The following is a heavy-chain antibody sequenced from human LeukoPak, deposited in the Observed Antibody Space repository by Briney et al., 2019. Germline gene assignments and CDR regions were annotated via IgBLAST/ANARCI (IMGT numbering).Heavy chain of an antibody. CDR2: IKGDGSST. Sequence: GGSLRLSCAASGFTFSTYWMHWVRQAPGKGLVWVARIKGDGSSTIYADSMKGRFTISRDNSKNTLYLQTSSLRAEDTAVYYCARASTTVPNLLDHWGRGTLVTVSS. CDR3: ARASTTVPNLLDH. V-gene: IGHV3-74*01. J-gene: IGHJ4*02. CDR1: GFTFSTYW. D-gene: IGHD4-17*01.